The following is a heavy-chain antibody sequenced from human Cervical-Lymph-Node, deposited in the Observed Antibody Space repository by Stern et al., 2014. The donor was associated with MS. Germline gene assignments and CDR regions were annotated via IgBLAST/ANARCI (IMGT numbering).Heavy chain of an antibody. CDR3: AHSRVKYCRGGTCYSSLFDY. CDR2: IYLDDEK. J-gene: IGHJ4*02. D-gene: IGHD2-15*01. CDR1: GFSVATAGVG. V-gene: IGHV2-5*02. Sequence: QITLKESGPTLVKPTQTVTLTCTLSGFSVATAGVGVGWIRQPPGKALEWLAPIYLDDEKLYSPSLKNRLTIIKDTSKNQVVLTMTNVDPVDTATYYCAHSRVKYCRGGTCYSSLFDYWGQGTLVTVSS.